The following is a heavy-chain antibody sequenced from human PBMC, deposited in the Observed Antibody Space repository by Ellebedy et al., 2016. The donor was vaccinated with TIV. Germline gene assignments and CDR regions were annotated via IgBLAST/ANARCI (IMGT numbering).Heavy chain of an antibody. D-gene: IGHD4/OR15-4a*01. J-gene: IGHJ4*02. CDR1: GFTFHDHG. V-gene: IGHV3-9*01. CDR3: VRDMSPGGAYY. Sequence: PGGSLRLSCVGSGFTFHDHGKHWVRQVAGKGLEWVSGLIWNSGDTGQADSVKGRFTIARDNAKNSLYLQMNSLRAEDTALYYCVRDMSPGGAYYWGQGTLVTVSS. CDR2: LIWNSGDT.